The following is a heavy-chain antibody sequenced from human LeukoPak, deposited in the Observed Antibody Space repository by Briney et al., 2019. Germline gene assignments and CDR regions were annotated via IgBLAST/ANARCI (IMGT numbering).Heavy chain of an antibody. CDR3: ARVVSTYYYGSGSPPGGMDV. D-gene: IGHD3-10*01. Sequence: WASVKVSCKASGYTFTSYDINWVRQATGQGLEWMGWMNPNSGNTGYAQKFQGRVTMTRDTSTSTVYMELSSLRSEDTAVYYCARVVSTYYYGSGSPPGGMDVWGQGTTVTVSS. V-gene: IGHV1-8*01. CDR2: MNPNSGNT. J-gene: IGHJ6*02. CDR1: GYTFTSYD.